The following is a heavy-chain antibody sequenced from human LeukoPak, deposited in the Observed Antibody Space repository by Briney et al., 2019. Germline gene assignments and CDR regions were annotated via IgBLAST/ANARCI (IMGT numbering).Heavy chain of an antibody. D-gene: IGHD1-1*01. CDR2: INHSGST. CDR1: GGSFSGYY. Sequence: SETLSLTCAVYGGSFSGYYWSWIRQPPGKGPEWIGEINHSGSTNYNPSLKSRVTISVDTSKNQVSLDLASVTAADTAVYYCARASSFDKTTRWNPAYFGPWGPGSLVTVAS. CDR3: ARASSFDKTTRWNPAYFGP. J-gene: IGHJ5*02. V-gene: IGHV4-34*01.